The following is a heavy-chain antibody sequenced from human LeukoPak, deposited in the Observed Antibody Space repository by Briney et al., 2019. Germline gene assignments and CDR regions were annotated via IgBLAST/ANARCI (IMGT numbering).Heavy chain of an antibody. D-gene: IGHD3-16*01. CDR3: ARHWGSYRFDY. CDR1: GGSISSYY. CDR2: IYTSGST. J-gene: IGHJ4*02. Sequence: SETLSLTCTASGGSISSYYWGSIRQPPGKGLEWIGYIYTSGSTNYNPSLKSRVTISVDTSKNQFSLKLSSVTAADTAVYYRARHWGSYRFDYWGQGTLVTVSS. V-gene: IGHV4-4*09.